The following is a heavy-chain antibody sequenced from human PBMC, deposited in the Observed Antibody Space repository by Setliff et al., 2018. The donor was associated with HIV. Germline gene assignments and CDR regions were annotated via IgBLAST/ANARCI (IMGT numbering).Heavy chain of an antibody. D-gene: IGHD6-13*01. CDR2: TRNKAKSHTT. Sequence: GGSLRLSCAASGFTFSDHYMDWVRQAPGKGLEWVGRTRNKAKSHTTEYAASVRDRFTISRDDSRNSLYLQMNSLKTEDTAVYYCAKDPSDSSSWYYFHYWGQGALVTVSS. CDR3: AKDPSDSSSWYYFHY. V-gene: IGHV3-72*01. CDR1: GFTFSDHY. J-gene: IGHJ4*02.